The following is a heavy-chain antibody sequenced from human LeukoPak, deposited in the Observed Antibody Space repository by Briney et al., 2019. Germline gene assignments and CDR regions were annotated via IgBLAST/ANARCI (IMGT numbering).Heavy chain of an antibody. J-gene: IGHJ4*02. CDR3: AKELPYYYDSSGYPDY. CDR2: ISGSGGST. CDR1: GFTFSSYA. Sequence: GGSLRLSCAASGFTFSSYAMSWVRQAPGKGLEWVSAISGSGGSTYYADSVKGRFTISRDNSKNTLYLQMNSLRAEDTAVYYCAKELPYYYDSSGYPDYWGQGTLVTVSS. D-gene: IGHD3-22*01. V-gene: IGHV3-23*01.